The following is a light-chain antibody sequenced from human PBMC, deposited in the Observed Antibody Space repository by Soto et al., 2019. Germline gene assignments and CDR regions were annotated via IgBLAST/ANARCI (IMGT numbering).Light chain of an antibody. Sequence: QSVLTQPPSVSGAPGQRVTISCTGSSSNIGAGYDVHWYQQLPGTDPKLLIYGNSTRPSGVPDRFSGSKSGTSASLAITGLQADDEADYYCQSYDSSLSGVVFGGGTQLTVL. J-gene: IGLJ2*01. CDR3: QSYDSSLSGVV. CDR1: SSNIGAGYD. CDR2: GNS. V-gene: IGLV1-40*01.